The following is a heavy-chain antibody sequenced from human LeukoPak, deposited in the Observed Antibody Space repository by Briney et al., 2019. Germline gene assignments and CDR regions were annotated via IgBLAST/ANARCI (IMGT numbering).Heavy chain of an antibody. CDR1: GFTFGSYS. D-gene: IGHD5-12*01. Sequence: GGSLRLSCAASGFTFGSYSMNWVRQAPGKGLEWVSSISSSSYIYYADSVMGRFTISRDNAKNSLYLQMNSLRAEDTAVYYCARDPVGYSGSSYYFDYWGQGTLVTVSS. CDR2: ISSSSYI. CDR3: ARDPVGYSGSSYYFDY. J-gene: IGHJ4*02. V-gene: IGHV3-21*01.